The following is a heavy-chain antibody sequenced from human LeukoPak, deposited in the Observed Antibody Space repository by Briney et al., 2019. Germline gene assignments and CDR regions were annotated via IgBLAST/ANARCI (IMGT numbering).Heavy chain of an antibody. CDR2: ITSDGTSI. V-gene: IGHV3-74*03. Sequence: GGPLGLPCAVSGFTFSITWCNWAPQVQGRGLVWVARITSDGTSISYAESVKGRFTISRDNAKDTLYLQMNSLRVDDTAVYYCARDWYHAIDQWGQGTLVTVSS. CDR1: GFTFSITW. D-gene: IGHD2-2*01. CDR3: ARDWYHAIDQ. J-gene: IGHJ4*02.